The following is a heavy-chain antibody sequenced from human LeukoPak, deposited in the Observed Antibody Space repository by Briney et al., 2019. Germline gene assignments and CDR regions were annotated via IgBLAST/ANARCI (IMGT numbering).Heavy chain of an antibody. D-gene: IGHD5-12*01. CDR2: VSGSGGRT. J-gene: IGHJ4*02. Sequence: AGGSLRLSCAASGLTFNNYAMNWVRQAPGKGLEWVSTVSGSGGRTYYADSVKGRFTVSRDNSKNTLYLQMNSLRAEDTAIYYCTKLGGAYSGYEIDYWGQGTLVTVSS. CDR3: TKLGGAYSGYEIDY. V-gene: IGHV3-23*01. CDR1: GLTFNNYA.